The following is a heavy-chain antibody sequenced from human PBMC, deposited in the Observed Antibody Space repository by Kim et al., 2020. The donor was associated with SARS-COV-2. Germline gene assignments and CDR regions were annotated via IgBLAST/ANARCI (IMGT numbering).Heavy chain of an antibody. CDR1: GYTFTSYA. CDR3: ARDSGSYYWTFGVYGRYFDY. CDR2: INTNTGNP. V-gene: IGHV7-4-1*01. D-gene: IGHD1-26*01. J-gene: IGHJ4*02. Sequence: ASVKVSCKASGYTFTSYAMNWVRQAPGQGLEWMGWINTNTGNPTYAQGFTGRFVFSLDTSVSTAYLQICSLKAEDTAVYYCARDSGSYYWTFGVYGRYFDYWGQGTLVTVSS.